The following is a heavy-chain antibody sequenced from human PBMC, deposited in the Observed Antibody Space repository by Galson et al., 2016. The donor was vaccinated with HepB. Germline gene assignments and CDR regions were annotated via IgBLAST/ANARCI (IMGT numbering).Heavy chain of an antibody. CDR2: IEGDGTSP. CDR3: ARDLSGPDR. CDR1: GFTFRNRQ. Sequence: SLRLSCAVSGFTFRNRQMHWIRQAPGKGLMWVARIEGDGTSPIYAASVEGRFIISSDSAENTVYLQMNRLRAEDTALYYCARDLSGPDRWGQGTLVTVSP. V-gene: IGHV3-74*01. J-gene: IGHJ5*02.